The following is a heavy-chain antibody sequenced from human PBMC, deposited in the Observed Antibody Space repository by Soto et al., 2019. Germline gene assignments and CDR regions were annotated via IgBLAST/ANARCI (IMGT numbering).Heavy chain of an antibody. V-gene: IGHV4-31*03. D-gene: IGHD2-15*01. Sequence: SSETLSLPCTVSGGSISSGGYYWSWIRQHPGKGLEWIGYIYYSGSTYYNPSLKSRVTISVDTSKNQFSLKLSSVTAADTAVYYCARDAFRDSLRDYYYYGMDVWGQGTTVTVSS. CDR3: ARDAFRDSLRDYYYYGMDV. CDR1: GGSISSGGYY. CDR2: IYYSGST. J-gene: IGHJ6*02.